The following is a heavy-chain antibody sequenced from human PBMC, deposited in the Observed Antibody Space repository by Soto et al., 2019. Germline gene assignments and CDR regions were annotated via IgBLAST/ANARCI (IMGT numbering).Heavy chain of an antibody. Sequence: QVQLVQSGAEVKKPGSSVKVSCKASGGTFSSYTISWVRQAPGQGLEWMGRIIPILGIANYAQKFQGRVTITADKSTSTAYMDLSSLRSEDTAVYYFARQQYYYGSAAFFDYWGQGTLVTVSS. D-gene: IGHD3-10*01. CDR2: IIPILGIA. J-gene: IGHJ4*02. CDR1: GGTFSSYT. V-gene: IGHV1-69*02. CDR3: ARQQYYYGSAAFFDY.